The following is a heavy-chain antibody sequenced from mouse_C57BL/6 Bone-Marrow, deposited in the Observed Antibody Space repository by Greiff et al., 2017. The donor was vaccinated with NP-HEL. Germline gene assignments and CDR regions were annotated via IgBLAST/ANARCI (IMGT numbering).Heavy chain of an antibody. V-gene: IGHV10-1*01. Sequence: EVQLVESGGGLVQPKGSLKLSCAASGFSFNTYAMNWVRQAPGKGLEWVARIRSKSNNYATYYADSVKDRFTISRDDSESMLYLQMNNLKTEDTAMYYCVRDYDGYAWFAYWGQGTLVTVSA. CDR1: GFSFNTYA. CDR2: IRSKSNNYAT. D-gene: IGHD2-3*01. J-gene: IGHJ3*01. CDR3: VRDYDGYAWFAY.